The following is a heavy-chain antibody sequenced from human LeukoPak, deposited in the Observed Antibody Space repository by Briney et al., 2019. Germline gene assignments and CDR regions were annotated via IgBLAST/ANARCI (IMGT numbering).Heavy chain of an antibody. CDR3: AREGSKPVTIFGVVTTFPMDV. V-gene: IGHV1-69*04. Sequence: GASVKVSCKASGGTFSSYAISWVRQAPGQGLEWMGRIIPILGIANYAQKFQGRVTITADKSTSTAYMELSSLRSEDTAVYYCAREGSKPVTIFGVVTTFPMDVWGKGTTVTVSS. J-gene: IGHJ6*04. CDR1: GGTFSSYA. CDR2: IIPILGIA. D-gene: IGHD3-3*01.